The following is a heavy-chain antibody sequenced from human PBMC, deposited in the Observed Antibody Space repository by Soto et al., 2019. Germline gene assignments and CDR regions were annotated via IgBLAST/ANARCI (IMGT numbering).Heavy chain of an antibody. D-gene: IGHD1-26*01. V-gene: IGHV1-69*13. Sequence: SVKVSCKASGGTFSSYAISWVRQAPGQGLEWMGGIIPIFGTANYAQKFQGRVTITADESTSTAYMELSSLRSEDTAVYYCARAKDANSGSYYYYYGMDVWGQGTTVTVSS. CDR1: GGTFSSYA. CDR2: IIPIFGTA. CDR3: ARAKDANSGSYYYYYGMDV. J-gene: IGHJ6*02.